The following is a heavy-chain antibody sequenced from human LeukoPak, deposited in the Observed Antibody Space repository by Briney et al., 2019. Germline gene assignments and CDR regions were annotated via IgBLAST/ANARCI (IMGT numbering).Heavy chain of an antibody. J-gene: IGHJ4*02. D-gene: IGHD3-3*01. CDR3: ARGVLEWYQSYYFDY. Sequence: GGSLRLSCAASGFTVSSNYMSWVRQAPGKGLEWVSVIYNGGSTYYADSVKGRFTISRHNPKNTLYLQMNSLRAEDTAVYYCARGVLEWYQSYYFDYWGQGTLVTVSS. CDR2: IYNGGST. V-gene: IGHV3-53*04. CDR1: GFTVSSNY.